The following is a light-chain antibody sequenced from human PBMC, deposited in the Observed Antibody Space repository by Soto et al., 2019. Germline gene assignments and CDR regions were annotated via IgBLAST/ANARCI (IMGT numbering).Light chain of an antibody. Sequence: QSVLTQPPSASGSPGQSLTISCTGTSSDVGGDNYVSWYQQHPGEAPKLLIYEVNRRPSGVPGRFSGSKSGNTASLTISGLQAEDEADYYCSSYRSSSTYVFGTGTKVTVL. J-gene: IGLJ1*01. CDR1: SSDVGGDNY. V-gene: IGLV2-8*01. CDR2: EVN. CDR3: SSYRSSSTYV.